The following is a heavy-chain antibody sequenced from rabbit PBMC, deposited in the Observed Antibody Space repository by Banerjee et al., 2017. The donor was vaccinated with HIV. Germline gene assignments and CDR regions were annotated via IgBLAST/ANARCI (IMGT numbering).Heavy chain of an antibody. CDR3: ARRNTDTYAGYDL. Sequence: QSLEESGGDLVKPGASLTLPCTASGFDFSWYYMCWVRQAPGKGLEWIACIYAGSGGSTYYASWAKGRFTISKTSSTTVTLQMTSLTAADTATYFCARRNTDTYAGYDLWGQGTLVTVS. CDR1: GFDFSWYY. CDR2: IYAGSGGST. D-gene: IGHD7-1*01. J-gene: IGHJ3*01. V-gene: IGHV1S40*01.